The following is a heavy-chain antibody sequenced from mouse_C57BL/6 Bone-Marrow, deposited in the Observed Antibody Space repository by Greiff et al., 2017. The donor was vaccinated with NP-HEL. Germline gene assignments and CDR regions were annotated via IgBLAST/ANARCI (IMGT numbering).Heavy chain of an antibody. CDR2: ISSGGDYI. J-gene: IGHJ3*01. CDR3: TRALYYYGSSYGFAY. Sequence: EVKLVESGEGLVKPGGSLKLSCAASGFTFSSYAMSWVRQTPEKRLEWVAYISSGGDYIYSADTVQGRFTISRDNARNTLYLQMSILKSEDTAMYYCTRALYYYGSSYGFAYWGQGTLVTVSA. CDR1: GFTFSSYA. D-gene: IGHD1-1*01. V-gene: IGHV5-9-1*02.